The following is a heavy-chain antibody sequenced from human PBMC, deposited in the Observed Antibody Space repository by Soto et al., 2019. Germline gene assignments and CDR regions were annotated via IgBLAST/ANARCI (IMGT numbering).Heavy chain of an antibody. Sequence: SVKVSCKASGGTFCSYTISWVRQAPGQGLEWMGRIIPILGIANYAQKFQGRVTITADKSTSTAYMELSSLRSEDTAVYYCARDYYDSSGSSYYFGYWGQGTLVTVSS. CDR2: IIPILGIA. V-gene: IGHV1-69*04. CDR1: GGTFCSYT. J-gene: IGHJ4*02. D-gene: IGHD3-22*01. CDR3: ARDYYDSSGSSYYFGY.